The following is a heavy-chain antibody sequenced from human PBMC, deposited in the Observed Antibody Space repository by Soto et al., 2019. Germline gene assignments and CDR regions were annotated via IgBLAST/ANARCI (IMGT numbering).Heavy chain of an antibody. CDR2: ISYDGSNK. CDR3: ARASSGWYKDAFDI. D-gene: IGHD6-19*01. CDR1: GFTFSSYA. J-gene: IGHJ3*02. V-gene: IGHV3-30-3*01. Sequence: QVQLVESGGGVVQPGRSLRLSCAASGFTFSSYAMHWVRQAPGKGLEWVAVISYDGSNKYSADSVQGRFTISRDNSKNTLYLQMNSLRAEDKAVYYCARASSGWYKDAFDIWGQGTMVTVSS.